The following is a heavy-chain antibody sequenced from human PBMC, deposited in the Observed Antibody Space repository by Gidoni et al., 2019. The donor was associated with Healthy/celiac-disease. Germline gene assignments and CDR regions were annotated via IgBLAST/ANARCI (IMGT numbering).Heavy chain of an antibody. D-gene: IGHD6-6*01. V-gene: IGHV5-51*01. CDR3: ARSSSYNWFDP. J-gene: IGHJ5*02. Sequence: EMQLVQSGAELKKPGESLKISCNVSGYSFTSYWFGWVRQLPGKGLEWMGISYPGDSDTRYSPSFEGQVTSSADKSISTAYLLWSSLKASDTAMYYGARSSSYNWFDPWGQGTLVTVSS. CDR2: SYPGDSDT. CDR1: GYSFTSYW.